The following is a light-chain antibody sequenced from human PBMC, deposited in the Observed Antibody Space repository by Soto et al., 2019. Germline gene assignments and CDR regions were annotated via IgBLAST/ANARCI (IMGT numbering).Light chain of an antibody. V-gene: IGKV3-20*01. CDR3: QQYCSSPYT. Sequence: EIVLTQSPGTLSLSPGERATLSCRASQSVSSSYLAWYQQKPGQAPRLLIYGASSRATGIPDRFSGSGSGTDFTLTITRLEPEDFAMYYCQQYCSSPYTFGQGTKLEIK. CDR1: QSVSSSY. CDR2: GAS. J-gene: IGKJ2*01.